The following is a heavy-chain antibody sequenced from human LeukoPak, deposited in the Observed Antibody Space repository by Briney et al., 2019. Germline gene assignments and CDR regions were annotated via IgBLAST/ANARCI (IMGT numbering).Heavy chain of an antibody. CDR3: AKPPPYDSGYYFDY. D-gene: IGHD3-22*01. V-gene: IGHV3-30*18. Sequence: GGSLRLSCAASGFTFSSYGMHWVRQAPGKGLEWVAVISYDGSNKYYADSVKGRFTISRDNSKNTLYLQMNSLRAEDTAVYYCAKPPPYDSGYYFDYWGQGTLVTVSS. J-gene: IGHJ4*02. CDR2: ISYDGSNK. CDR1: GFTFSSYG.